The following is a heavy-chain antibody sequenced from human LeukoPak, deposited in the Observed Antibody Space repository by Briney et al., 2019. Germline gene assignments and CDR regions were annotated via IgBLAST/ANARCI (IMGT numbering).Heavy chain of an antibody. CDR2: IYYRGRT. Sequence: AEPLSLTCSVSGGSISSSSYYWGWIRQPPGKGLEWVRSIYYRGRTYHNPSLKSRLTITVDTSKNQFSLKLSSVTAADTAVYYCARHGSSSWYGSFDYWGQGTLVTVSS. V-gene: IGHV4-39*01. D-gene: IGHD6-13*01. CDR3: ARHGSSSWYGSFDY. J-gene: IGHJ4*02. CDR1: GGSISSSSYY.